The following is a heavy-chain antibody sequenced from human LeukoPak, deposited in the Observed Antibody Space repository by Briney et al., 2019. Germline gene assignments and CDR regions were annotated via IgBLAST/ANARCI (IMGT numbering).Heavy chain of an antibody. CDR1: GYTFTSYG. V-gene: IGHV1-18*01. CDR3: ARAQNDFWSGSPPDV. D-gene: IGHD3-3*01. J-gene: IGHJ6*04. CDR2: IIPILGTA. Sequence: GASVKVSCKASGYTFTSYGISWVRQAPGQGLEWMGRIIPILGTANYAQKLQGRVTMTTDTSTSTAYMELRSLRSDDTAVYYCARAQNDFWSGSPPDVWGKGTTVTVSS.